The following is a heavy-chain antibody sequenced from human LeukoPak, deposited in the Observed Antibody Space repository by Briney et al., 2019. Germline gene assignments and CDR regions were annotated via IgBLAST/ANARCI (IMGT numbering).Heavy chain of an antibody. CDR3: AKEKRDYYGSGSYWVSYYYYYMDV. CDR1: GFTFSSYG. D-gene: IGHD3-10*01. V-gene: IGHV3-30*18. J-gene: IGHJ6*03. Sequence: GGSLRLSCAASGFTFSSYGMHWVRQAPGKGLEWVAVISYDGSNKYYADSVKGRFTISRDNSKNTLYLQMNSLRAEDTAAYYCAKEKRDYYGSGSYWVSYYYYYMDVWGKGTTVTVSS. CDR2: ISYDGSNK.